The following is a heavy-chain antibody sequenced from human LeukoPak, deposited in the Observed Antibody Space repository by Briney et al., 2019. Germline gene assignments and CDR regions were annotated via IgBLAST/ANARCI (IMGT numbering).Heavy chain of an antibody. CDR1: RFTFSSYW. J-gene: IGHJ3*02. D-gene: IGHD6-13*01. CDR3: ARRIVAAAGTKTLDI. Sequence: GGSLRLSCEASRFTFSSYWMSWVRQAPGNGLEWLANIQQDGSNQYYVDSVKGRFTISRDNVKNSLYLQMNSLRAEDTAVYYCARRIVAAAGTKTLDIWGQGTMVTVSS. V-gene: IGHV3-7*04. CDR2: IQQDGSNQ.